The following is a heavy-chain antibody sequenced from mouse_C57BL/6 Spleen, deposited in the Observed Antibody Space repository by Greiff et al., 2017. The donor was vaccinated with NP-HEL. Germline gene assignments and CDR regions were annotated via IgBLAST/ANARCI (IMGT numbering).Heavy chain of an antibody. CDR3: ARWTSNYYGSSYVGY. V-gene: IGHV1-50*01. Sequence: QVQLQQPGAELVKPGASVKLSCKASGYTFTSYWMQWVKQRPGQGLEWIGEIDPSDSYTNYNQKFKGKAKLTVDTSSSTAYMQLSSLTSEDSAVYYCARWTSNYYGSSYVGYWGQGTTLTVSS. CDR1: GYTFTSYW. J-gene: IGHJ2*01. CDR2: IDPSDSYT. D-gene: IGHD1-1*01.